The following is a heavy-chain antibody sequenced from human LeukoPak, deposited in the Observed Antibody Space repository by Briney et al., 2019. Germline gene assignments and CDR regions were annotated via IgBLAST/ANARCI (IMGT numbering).Heavy chain of an antibody. V-gene: IGHV3-21*01. J-gene: IGHJ4*02. CDR3: ATSGLSSGSDGGFDY. Sequence: GGSLRLSCAASGFTFSSYSMNWVRQAPGKGLEWVSSISSSSSYIYYADSVKGRFTISRDNARNSLYLQMNSLRAEDTAVYYCATSGLSSGSDGGFDYWGQGTLVTVSS. CDR1: GFTFSSYS. CDR2: ISSSSSYI. D-gene: IGHD1-26*01.